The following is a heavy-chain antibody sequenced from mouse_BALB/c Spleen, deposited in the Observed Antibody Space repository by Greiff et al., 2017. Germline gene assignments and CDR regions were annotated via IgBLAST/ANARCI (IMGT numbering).Heavy chain of an antibody. CDR2: IYPYNGGT. V-gene: IGHV1S29*02. Sequence: VQLQQSGPELVKPGASVKISCKASGYTFTDYNMHWVKQSHGKSLEWIGYIYPYNGGTGYNQKFKSKATLTVDNSSSTAYMELRSLTSEDSAVYCCTRGNWDRYFDVWGAGTTVTVSS. J-gene: IGHJ1*01. CDR1: GYTFTDYN. CDR3: TRGNWDRYFDV. D-gene: IGHD4-1*01.